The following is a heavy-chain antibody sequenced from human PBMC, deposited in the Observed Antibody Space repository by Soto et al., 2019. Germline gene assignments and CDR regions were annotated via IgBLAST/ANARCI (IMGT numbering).Heavy chain of an antibody. CDR3: AKRLGVWGSYRSYYFDY. V-gene: IGHV3-23*01. Sequence: GGSLRLSCAASGFTFSSYAMSWVRQAPGKGLEWVSAISGSGGSTYYADSVKGRFTISRDNSKNTLYLQMNSLRAEDTAVYYCAKRLGVWGSYRSYYFDYWGQGTLVTVSS. CDR2: ISGSGGST. CDR1: GFTFSSYA. D-gene: IGHD3-16*02. J-gene: IGHJ4*02.